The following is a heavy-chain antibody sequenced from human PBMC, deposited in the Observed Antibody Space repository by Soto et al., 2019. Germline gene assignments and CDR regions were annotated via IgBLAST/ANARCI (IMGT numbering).Heavy chain of an antibody. Sequence: QVQLQEAGPGLVKPSQTLSLTCNVSGGSISRGDYYWSWVRQPPGKGPEWIGYIYYTGSAYYNPSLKSRVTISVDASKNQFTLRLSSVTAADTAVYYCATYGLGANSRYFDYWGQGTLVTVSS. D-gene: IGHD4-17*01. V-gene: IGHV4-30-4*01. J-gene: IGHJ4*02. CDR1: GGSISRGDYY. CDR3: ATYGLGANSRYFDY. CDR2: IYYTGSA.